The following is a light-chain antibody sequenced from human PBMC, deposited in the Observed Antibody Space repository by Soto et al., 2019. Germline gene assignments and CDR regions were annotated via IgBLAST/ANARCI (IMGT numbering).Light chain of an antibody. V-gene: IGLV2-23*02. Sequence: QSALTQPASVSGSPGQSITIPCTGASSDVGSYNLVSWYQQHPDKAPKLMIYEVSRRPSGISNRFSGSKSGNTASLTISGLQAEDEADYYCCSYAGSPTFVIFGGGTKLTVL. J-gene: IGLJ2*01. CDR3: CSYAGSPTFVI. CDR1: SSDVGSYNL. CDR2: EVS.